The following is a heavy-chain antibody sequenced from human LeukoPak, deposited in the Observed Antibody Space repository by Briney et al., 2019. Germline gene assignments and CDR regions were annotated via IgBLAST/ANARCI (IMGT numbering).Heavy chain of an antibody. Sequence: GGSLRLSCAASGFTFSSSWMHWVRQAPGKGLVWVSRMNGDGRSIAYAESVEGRFIISRDNAKNTLYLQMDSLRDEDTAVYYCVRALMGDQDYWGQGTLVTVSS. J-gene: IGHJ4*02. CDR1: GFTFSSSW. CDR2: MNGDGRSI. D-gene: IGHD5-24*01. CDR3: VRALMGDQDY. V-gene: IGHV3-74*01.